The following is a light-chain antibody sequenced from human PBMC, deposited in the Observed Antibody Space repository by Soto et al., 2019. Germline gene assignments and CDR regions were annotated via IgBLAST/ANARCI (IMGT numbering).Light chain of an antibody. CDR3: QSYDSTLSARYV. CDR1: SSNIGANYD. Sequence: QSVMTKPPSVSGAPGQRVTISCTGSSSNIGANYDVHWYQHRPGTAPKLLIFGNNNRPSGVPDRFSGSKSGTSASLAITGLQAEDEGDYYCQSYDSTLSARYVFGTGTKLTVL. CDR2: GNN. V-gene: IGLV1-40*01. J-gene: IGLJ1*01.